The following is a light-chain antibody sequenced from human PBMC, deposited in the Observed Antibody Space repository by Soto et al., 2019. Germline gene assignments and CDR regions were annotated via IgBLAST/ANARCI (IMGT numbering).Light chain of an antibody. CDR2: GAS. Sequence: EIVLTQSPATLSVSPGEGVTLSCRASQTVPSRIAWYQQKPGQAPRLLIYGASTWATGTPARFSGSGFGTEFTLTISSLQSEDFAVYYCQQYNNWPAITFGQGTRLEIK. CDR3: QQYNNWPAIT. V-gene: IGKV3D-15*01. J-gene: IGKJ5*01. CDR1: QTVPSR.